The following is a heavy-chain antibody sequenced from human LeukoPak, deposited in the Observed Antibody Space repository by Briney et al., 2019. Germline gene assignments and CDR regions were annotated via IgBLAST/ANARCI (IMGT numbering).Heavy chain of an antibody. V-gene: IGHV3-23*01. J-gene: IGHJ6*03. CDR2: ISGSGGST. D-gene: IGHD4/OR15-4a*01. Sequence: PGGSLRLSCAASGFTFSSYAMSWVRQAPGKGLEWVSAISGSGGSTYYADSVKGRFTISRDNAKNSLYLQMNSLRAEDTAVYYCARGAGYYMDVWGKGTTVTISS. CDR3: ARGAGYYMDV. CDR1: GFTFSSYA.